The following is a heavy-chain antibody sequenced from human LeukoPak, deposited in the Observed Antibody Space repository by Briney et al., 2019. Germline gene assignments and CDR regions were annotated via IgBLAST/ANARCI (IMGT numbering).Heavy chain of an antibody. V-gene: IGHV1-8*01. J-gene: IGHJ5*02. CDR1: GYTSTSYD. Sequence: ASVKVSCKASGYTSTSYDINWVRQAPGQGLEWMGWMNPNSGNTGYAQKFQGRVTMTRDTSINTAYMELNTLISEDTAVYYCTRESLYVPRWFDPWGQGTLVTVSS. D-gene: IGHD5/OR15-5a*01. CDR2: MNPNSGNT. CDR3: TRESLYVPRWFDP.